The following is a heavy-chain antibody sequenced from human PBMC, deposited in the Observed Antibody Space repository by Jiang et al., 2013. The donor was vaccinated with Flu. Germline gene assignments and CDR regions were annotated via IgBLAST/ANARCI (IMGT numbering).Heavy chain of an antibody. CDR1: GYSFTSYW. V-gene: IGHV5-51*01. J-gene: IGHJ5*02. CDR3: ARFVGGEGYCSGGSCYGNNWFDP. Sequence: GAEVKKPGESLKISCKGSGYSFTSYWIGWVRQMPGKGLEWMGIIYPGDSDTRYSPSFQGQVTISADKSISTAYLQWSSLKASDTAMYYCARFVGGEGYCSGGSCYGNNWFDPWGLGNPGHRLL. D-gene: IGHD2-15*01. CDR2: IYPGDSDT.